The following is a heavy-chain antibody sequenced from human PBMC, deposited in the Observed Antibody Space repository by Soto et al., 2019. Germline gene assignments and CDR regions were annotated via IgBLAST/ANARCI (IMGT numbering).Heavy chain of an antibody. CDR1: GGSIRSSTYY. J-gene: IGHJ4*02. CDR2: IYYSGST. Sequence: PSETLSLTCTVSGGSIRSSTYYWGWIRQPPGKGLEWIGNIYYSGSTHYNPSLKSRVTISVDTSKNQFSLKLSSVTAADTAVYYCAREPLTWGQGILVTVSS. V-gene: IGHV4-39*07. CDR3: AREPLT.